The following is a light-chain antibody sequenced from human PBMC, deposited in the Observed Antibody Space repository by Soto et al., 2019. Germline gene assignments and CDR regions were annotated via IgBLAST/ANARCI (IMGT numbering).Light chain of an antibody. CDR3: KHYGSLPQA. V-gene: IGKV3-20*01. J-gene: IGKJ1*01. CDR2: GAT. Sequence: EGVLTLAPGTLYLSPGERATLSCSASDNVSSNSLRCYQPTPGEAPRLLICGATSSTTGIPDRFSRRGSRTDFSLLIRTLEHGDAAVYYCKHYGSLPQAFAQETKVDIK. CDR1: DNVSSNS.